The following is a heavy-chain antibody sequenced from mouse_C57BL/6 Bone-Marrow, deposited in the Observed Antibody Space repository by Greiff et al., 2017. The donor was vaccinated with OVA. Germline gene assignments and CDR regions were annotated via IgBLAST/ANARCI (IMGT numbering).Heavy chain of an antibody. J-gene: IGHJ4*01. D-gene: IGHD1-1*01. V-gene: IGHV1-18*01. CDR1: GYTFTDYN. Sequence: VQLKQSGPELVKPGASVKIPCKASGYTFTDYNMDWVKQSHGKSLEWIGDINPNNGGTIYNQKFKGTATLTVDKSSSTAYMELRSLTSEDTAVYYCARRSSFYAMDYWGQGTSVTVSS. CDR3: ARRSSFYAMDY. CDR2: INPNNGGT.